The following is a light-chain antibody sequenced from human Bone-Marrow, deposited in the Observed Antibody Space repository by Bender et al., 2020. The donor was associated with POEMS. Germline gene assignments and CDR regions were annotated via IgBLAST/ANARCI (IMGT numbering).Light chain of an antibody. V-gene: IGLV2-14*03. CDR3: SSYAGGTTLV. Sequence: QSALTQPASVSGSPGQSITISCTGTSSDVGVSSIVSWYQHHPGKAPKLMIFDVRQRPSGVSDRFSGSKSANTASLTISGLQAEDEADYHCSSYAGGTTLVFGGGTRLTVL. J-gene: IGLJ2*01. CDR2: DVR. CDR1: SSDVGVSSI.